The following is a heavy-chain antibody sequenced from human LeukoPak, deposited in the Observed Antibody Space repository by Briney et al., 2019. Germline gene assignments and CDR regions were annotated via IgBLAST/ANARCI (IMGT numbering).Heavy chain of an antibody. CDR2: IYSGGST. Sequence: GGSLRLSCAASGFTVSSNYMSWVRQAPGKGLEWVSVIYSGGSTYYADSVKGRFTISRDNSKNTLYLQMNSLRAEDTAVYYCASVGGPFGELSPPYYYGMDVWGQGTTVTVSS. D-gene: IGHD3-10*01. V-gene: IGHV3-53*01. CDR3: ASVGGPFGELSPPYYYGMDV. J-gene: IGHJ6*02. CDR1: GFTVSSNY.